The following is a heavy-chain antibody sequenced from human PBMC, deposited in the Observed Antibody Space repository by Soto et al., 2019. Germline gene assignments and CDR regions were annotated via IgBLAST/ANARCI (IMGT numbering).Heavy chain of an antibody. CDR2: IGTAGDT. Sequence: EVSLRLSFESSGFTFSIYDMHWFRQATGKGLEWVSAIGTAGDTYYPGSVKGRFTISRDNAKNSLYLQMNSLRAEDTAVYYGARDPSTGTSPDEWGQGNLVTVSS. CDR1: GFTFSIYD. CDR3: ARDPSTGTSPDE. D-gene: IGHD1-1*01. V-gene: IGHV3-13*01. J-gene: IGHJ4*02.